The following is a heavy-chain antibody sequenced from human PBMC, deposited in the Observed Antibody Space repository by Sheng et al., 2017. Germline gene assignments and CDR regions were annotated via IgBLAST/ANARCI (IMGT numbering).Heavy chain of an antibody. V-gene: IGHV3-48*01. CDR3: TTLGGWVAAAPE. CDR1: GFTFSNYN. CDR2: ISSSGGTI. J-gene: IGHJ4*02. Sequence: EVQLVESGGGLVQPGGSLRLSCAASGFTFSNYNMNWVRQAPGKGLEWVSYISSSGGTIFYADSVKGRFTISRDNAKNALYLQMNSLRAEDTAVYYCTTLGGWVAAAPEWGQGSLVTVSS. D-gene: IGHD6-13*01.